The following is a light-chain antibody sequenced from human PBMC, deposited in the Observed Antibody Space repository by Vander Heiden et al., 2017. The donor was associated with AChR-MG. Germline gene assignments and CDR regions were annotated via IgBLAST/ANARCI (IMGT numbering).Light chain of an antibody. Sequence: EIVLTQSPGTLSLSLGERATLSCRASQSLASTYLAWYQQKPGQAPRLLIYAASSRASGIPDRFSGRGSGTDFTLTISRLEPGDFAVYYGQQYDSSRTLGKGTKV. CDR3: QQYDSSRT. J-gene: IGKJ1*01. V-gene: IGKV3-20*01. CDR2: AAS. CDR1: QSLASTY.